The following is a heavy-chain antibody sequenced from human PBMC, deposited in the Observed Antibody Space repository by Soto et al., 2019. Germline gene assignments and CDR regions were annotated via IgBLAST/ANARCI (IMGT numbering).Heavy chain of an antibody. CDR1: GFVFSDYG. D-gene: IGHD1-26*01. CDR2: ISNDGRAK. J-gene: IGHJ4*02. V-gene: IGHV3-30*03. Sequence: QEQLVESGGGVVQPGTSLRLSCAASGFVFSDYGMHWARQAPGKGLEWVTTISNDGRAKYYSDSVQGRFTVSRYNSKSMLYLQMNSLTVEDTAVYYCSPMYSGSFISYWGQGTLVTVSS. CDR3: SPMYSGSFISY.